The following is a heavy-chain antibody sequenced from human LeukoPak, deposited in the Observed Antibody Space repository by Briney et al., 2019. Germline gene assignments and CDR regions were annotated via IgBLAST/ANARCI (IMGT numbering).Heavy chain of an antibody. Sequence: SETLSLTCIVSGGSLSGYYWSWIRQPPGKGLEWIGEINHSGSTNYNPSLKSRVTISEDTSKNQFSLKLSSVAAADTAVYYCARVSRYYFDYWGQGTLVTVSS. CDR1: GGSLSGYY. V-gene: IGHV4-34*01. CDR3: ARVSRYYFDY. CDR2: INHSGST. J-gene: IGHJ4*02.